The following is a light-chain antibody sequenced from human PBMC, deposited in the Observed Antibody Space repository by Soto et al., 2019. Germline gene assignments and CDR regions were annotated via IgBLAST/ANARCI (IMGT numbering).Light chain of an antibody. CDR3: CSFAGDYALGTYSLV. V-gene: IGLV2-11*01. CDR1: SSDVGYYNY. CDR2: EVR. J-gene: IGLJ2*01. Sequence: QSVLTQPRSVSGSPGQSVTISCTGTSSDVGYYNYVSWYQQRPGKAPKLMIYEVRKRPSGVPDRFSGSRSGNTASLTISGLQAEDEADYYYCCSFAGDYALGTYSLVFGGGTKLTVL.